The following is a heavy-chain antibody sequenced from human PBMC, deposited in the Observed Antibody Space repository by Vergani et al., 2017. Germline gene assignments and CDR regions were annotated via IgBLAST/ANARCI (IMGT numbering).Heavy chain of an antibody. CDR3: STYNVGASSS. D-gene: IGHD5-24*01. V-gene: IGHV3-15*01. CDR1: GLNFNDAW. CDR2: VISKKDGGRA. Sequence: EVQLVESGGGLLKPGDHVRLSCAVSGLNFNDAWMTWVRQAPGKGLEWLGRVISKKDGGRADYSPHVKGTITISRDESKSTIYLDMNSLRIEDTATYYCSTYNVGASSSWGPGTRVTVSS. J-gene: IGHJ4*02.